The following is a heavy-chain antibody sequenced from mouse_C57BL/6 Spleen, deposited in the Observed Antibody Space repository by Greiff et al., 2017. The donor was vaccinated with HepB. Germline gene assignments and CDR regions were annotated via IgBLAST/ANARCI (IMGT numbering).Heavy chain of an antibody. V-gene: IGHV14-2*01. Sequence: EVQLVESAAELVKPGASVKLSCTASGFNIKDYYMHWVKQRTEQGLEWIGRIDPEDGETKYAPKFQGKATITADTSSNTAYLQLSSLTSEDTAVYYCAWIYYGNPHFDYWGQGTTLTVSS. J-gene: IGHJ2*01. D-gene: IGHD2-1*01. CDR3: AWIYYGNPHFDY. CDR1: GFNIKDYY. CDR2: IDPEDGET.